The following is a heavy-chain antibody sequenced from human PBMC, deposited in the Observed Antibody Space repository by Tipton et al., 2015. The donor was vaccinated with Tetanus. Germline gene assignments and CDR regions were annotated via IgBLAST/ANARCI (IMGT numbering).Heavy chain of an antibody. D-gene: IGHD4-23*01. Sequence: TLSLTCTVSGGSISSYYWTWIRQPAGKGLEWIGRLYTSGSANYNPSLKSRVTMSVDTSKNQFALKLTSMTAADTAWYYCARLSRHGGNWGDYWGQGTLVTVSS. J-gene: IGHJ4*02. CDR1: GGSISSYY. CDR2: LYTSGSA. CDR3: ARLSRHGGNWGDY. V-gene: IGHV4-4*07.